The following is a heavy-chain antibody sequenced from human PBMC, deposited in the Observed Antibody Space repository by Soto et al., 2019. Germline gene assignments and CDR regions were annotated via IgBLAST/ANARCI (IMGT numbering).Heavy chain of an antibody. CDR1: GYTFTGYY. D-gene: IGHD2-15*01. CDR2: INPNSGGT. V-gene: IGHV1-2*04. J-gene: IGHJ3*01. Sequence: ASVKVSCKASGYTFTGYYMHWVRQAPGQGLEWMGWINPNSGGTNYAQKFQGWVTMTRDTSISTAYMELSRLRSDDTAVYYCARGYCSRGYSFDAFDFWGPGTLVTVSS. CDR3: ARGYCSRGYSFDAFDF.